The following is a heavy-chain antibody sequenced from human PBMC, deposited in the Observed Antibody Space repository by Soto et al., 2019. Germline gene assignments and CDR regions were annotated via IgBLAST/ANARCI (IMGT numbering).Heavy chain of an antibody. V-gene: IGHV3-11*06. D-gene: IGHD3-22*01. CDR1: GFTFSDYY. CDR2: ISSSSSYT. CDR3: ARPRVPYDSSGYYSG. Sequence: GGSLRLSCAASGFTFSDYYMSWIRQAPGKGLEWVSYISSSSSYTNYADSVKGRFTISRDNAKNSLYLQMNSLRAEDTAVYYCARPRVPYDSSGYYSGWRQGTLVTVSS. J-gene: IGHJ4*02.